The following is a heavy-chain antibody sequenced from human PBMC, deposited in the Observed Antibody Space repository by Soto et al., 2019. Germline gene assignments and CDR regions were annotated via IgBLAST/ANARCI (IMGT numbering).Heavy chain of an antibody. Sequence: GASVKVSCKASGGTFSSYAISWVRQAPGQGLEWMGGIIPIFGTANYAQKFQGRVTITADESTSTAYMELSSLRSEDTAVYYCARDPRVGATTFYYYYGMDVWGQGTTVTVSS. J-gene: IGHJ6*02. CDR3: ARDPRVGATTFYYYYGMDV. CDR1: GGTFSSYA. CDR2: IIPIFGTA. V-gene: IGHV1-69*13. D-gene: IGHD1-26*01.